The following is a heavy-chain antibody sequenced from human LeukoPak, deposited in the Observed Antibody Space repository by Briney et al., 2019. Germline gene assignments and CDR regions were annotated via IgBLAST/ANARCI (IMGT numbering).Heavy chain of an antibody. CDR3: ARGRDGYRGAFDI. Sequence: SETLSLTCSVSGDSVSSTYWSWIRQPPGKGLEWIGYIYYSGSTNYNPSLKSRVTISVDTSKNQFSLKLSSVTAADTAVYYCARGRDGYRGAFDIWGQGTMVTVSS. D-gene: IGHD5-24*01. J-gene: IGHJ3*02. V-gene: IGHV4-59*02. CDR1: GDSVSSTY. CDR2: IYYSGST.